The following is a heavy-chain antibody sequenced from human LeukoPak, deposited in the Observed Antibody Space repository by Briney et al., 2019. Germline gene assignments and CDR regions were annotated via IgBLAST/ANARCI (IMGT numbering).Heavy chain of an antibody. CDR3: ARDQRRDYGDYFDN. D-gene: IGHD3-16*01. J-gene: IGHJ4*02. Sequence: SETLSLTCTVSGDSISSYFWSWIRQSPGKGLEWIGYTHYSGSTSYNPSLTSRATISLDTSKNQFYLKLSSVTASDTAFYYCARDQRRDYGDYFDNWGQGTQVTVSS. CDR1: GDSISSYF. V-gene: IGHV4-59*01. CDR2: THYSGST.